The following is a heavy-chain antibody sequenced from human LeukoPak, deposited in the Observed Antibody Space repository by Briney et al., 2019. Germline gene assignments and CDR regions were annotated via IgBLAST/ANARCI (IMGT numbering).Heavy chain of an antibody. D-gene: IGHD1-26*01. Sequence: SETLSLTCGVSGGSISGTNWWSWVRQPPGQGLEWIGESSLAGQTNYNPSLNGRVTMSLDKSSNQLSLHLTSVTAADTATYFCSRESGPFSPFGYWGQGTLVIVPS. CDR2: SSLAGQT. CDR3: SRESGPFSPFGY. J-gene: IGHJ4*02. CDR1: GGSISGTNW. V-gene: IGHV4/OR15-8*02.